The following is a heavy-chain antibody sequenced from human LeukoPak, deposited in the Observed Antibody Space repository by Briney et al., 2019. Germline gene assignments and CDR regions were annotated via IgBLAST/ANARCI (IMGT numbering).Heavy chain of an antibody. CDR3: ATPKEYYYDSSGYSDLAFDI. V-gene: IGHV1-24*01. J-gene: IGHJ3*02. D-gene: IGHD3-22*01. CDR1: GYTLTELS. Sequence: ASVKVSCKVSGYTLTELSMHWVRQAPGKGLEWMGGFDPEDGETIYAQKFQGRVTTTEDTSTDTAYMELSSLRSEDTAVYYCATPKEYYYDSSGYSDLAFDIWGQGTMVTVSS. CDR2: FDPEDGET.